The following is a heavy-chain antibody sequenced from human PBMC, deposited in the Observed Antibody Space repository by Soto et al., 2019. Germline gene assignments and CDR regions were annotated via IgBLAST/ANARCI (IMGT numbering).Heavy chain of an antibody. CDR2: VKCGNGNT. CDR3: ARDSGIVGTSGDLDY. CDR1: GYTFTSHV. D-gene: IGHD1-26*01. Sequence: QVHLVQSGAEVKEPGASVKVSCKASGYTFTSHVMHWVRQAPGQRLEWMGWVKCGNGNTKYSQRFQGRVTISRDTSATTAYMELSRLTYEDKAMDYCARDSGIVGTSGDLDYWGQGALVTVSS. J-gene: IGHJ4*02. V-gene: IGHV1-3*01.